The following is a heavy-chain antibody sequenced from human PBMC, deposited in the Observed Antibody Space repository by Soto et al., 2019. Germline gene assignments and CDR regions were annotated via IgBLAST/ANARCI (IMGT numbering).Heavy chain of an antibody. CDR2: ISGSDST. Sequence: EVQLLESGGGLVQPGGSLRLSCAASGLTFSSYAMSWVRQAPGKGLEWVSVISGSDSTYYADYVKGRFTISRDNSKNTLYLQMNSLRAEDTAVYYCAKGAPYYDFWSGYCDSWGQGTLVTVSS. V-gene: IGHV3-23*01. J-gene: IGHJ4*02. CDR1: GLTFSSYA. D-gene: IGHD3-3*01. CDR3: AKGAPYYDFWSGYCDS.